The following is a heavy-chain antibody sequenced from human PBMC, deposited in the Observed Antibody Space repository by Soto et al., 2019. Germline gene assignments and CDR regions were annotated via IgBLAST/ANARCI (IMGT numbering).Heavy chain of an antibody. CDR1: GFTFSSYS. CDR2: FNSISSTI. D-gene: IGHD3-16*01. J-gene: IGHJ4*02. V-gene: IGHV3-48*01. CDR3: ARDRDYAFDY. Sequence: GGSLRLSCAASGFTFSSYSMNWVRQAPGEGLEWVSYFNSISSTISYADSVKGRFTISRDNAKNSLYLQMNSLRAEDTAVYYCARDRDYAFDYWGQGTLVTVSS.